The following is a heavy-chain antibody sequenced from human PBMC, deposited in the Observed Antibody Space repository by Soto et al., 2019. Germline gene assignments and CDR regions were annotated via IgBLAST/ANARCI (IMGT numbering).Heavy chain of an antibody. CDR3: TTDFGRLRGELIYNYFDY. V-gene: IGHV3-15*01. Sequence: GGSLRLSCAASGFTFSNAWMSWVRQAPGKGLEWVGRIKSKTDGGTTDYAAPVKGRFTISRDDSKNTLYLQMNSLKTEDTAVYYCTTDFGRLRGELIYNYFDYWGQGTLVTVSS. CDR1: GFTFSNAW. J-gene: IGHJ4*02. CDR2: IKSKTDGGTT. D-gene: IGHD3-10*01.